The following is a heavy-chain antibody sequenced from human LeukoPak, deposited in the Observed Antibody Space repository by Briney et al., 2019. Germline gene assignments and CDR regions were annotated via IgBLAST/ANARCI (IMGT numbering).Heavy chain of an antibody. V-gene: IGHV1-2*02. CDR3: ARASFWESPINWFDP. J-gene: IGHJ5*02. D-gene: IGHD3-16*01. CDR1: GYTFTGYY. CDR2: INPKNGGS. Sequence: RASVKVSFKASGYTFTGYYMHWVRQAPGQGLEWVGWINPKNGGSNYAQKFQGRVTMTRDRSISTAYMELSRLTSDDTAVYYCARASFWESPINWFDPWGQGTLVTVSS.